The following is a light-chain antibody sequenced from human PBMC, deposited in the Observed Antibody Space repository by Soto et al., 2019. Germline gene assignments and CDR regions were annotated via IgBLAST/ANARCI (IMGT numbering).Light chain of an antibody. CDR1: QRVSDDF. J-gene: IGKJ2*01. V-gene: IGKV3-20*01. CDR2: GAS. Sequence: EIVMTQSPGTLSLSPGEIATLSCRASQRVSDDFLAWYQQKPGQAPILGISGASTRATGIPDRFRGSGSGTVFPLTMSRLELEDCAVYYCQQYGSSPYTFGQGNRLEIK. CDR3: QQYGSSPYT.